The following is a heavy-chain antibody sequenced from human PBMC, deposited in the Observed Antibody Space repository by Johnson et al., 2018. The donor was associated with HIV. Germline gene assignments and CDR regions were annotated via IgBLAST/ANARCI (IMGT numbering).Heavy chain of an antibody. V-gene: IGHV3-23*04. CDR3: ARDVASVYGSGDHAFDI. J-gene: IGHJ3*02. CDR1: GFTFSSYA. D-gene: IGHD3-10*01. CDR2: ISGSGGSP. Sequence: VQLVESGGGLVQPGGSLRLSCAASGFTFSSYAMSWVRQAPGKGLEWVSAISGSGGSPYYANSVKGRFTISRDNSRNTLYLQMGRLRVEDMAVYYCARDVASVYGSGDHAFDIWGQGTMVTVSS.